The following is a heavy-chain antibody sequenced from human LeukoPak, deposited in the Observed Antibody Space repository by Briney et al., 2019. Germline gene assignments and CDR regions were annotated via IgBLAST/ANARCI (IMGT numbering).Heavy chain of an antibody. Sequence: GGSLRLSCAASGFTFSDYYMSWIRQAPGKGLEWVSYISSSGSTIYYADSVKDRFTISRDNAKNSLYLQMNSLRAEDTAVYYCARGYDFWSGYYHMDVWGQGTTVTVSS. CDR2: ISSSGSTI. V-gene: IGHV3-11*01. CDR3: ARGYDFWSGYYHMDV. CDR1: GFTFSDYY. D-gene: IGHD3-3*01. J-gene: IGHJ6*02.